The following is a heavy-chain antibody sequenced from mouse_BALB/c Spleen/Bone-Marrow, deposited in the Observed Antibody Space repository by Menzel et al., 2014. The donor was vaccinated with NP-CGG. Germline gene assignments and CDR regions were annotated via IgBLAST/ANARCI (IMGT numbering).Heavy chain of an antibody. CDR1: GFTFSNYW. CDR2: IRLKSNNYAT. Sequence: EVQVVESGGGLVQPGGSMKLSCVASGFTFSNYWMNWVRQSPEKGLEWVAEIRLKSNNYATHYAESVKGRFTISRDDSKSSVYLQMNNLRAEDTGIYYCTRPPSPYDYDEGAWFAYWGQGTLVTVSA. CDR3: TRPPSPYDYDEGAWFAY. D-gene: IGHD2-4*01. V-gene: IGHV6-6*02. J-gene: IGHJ3*01.